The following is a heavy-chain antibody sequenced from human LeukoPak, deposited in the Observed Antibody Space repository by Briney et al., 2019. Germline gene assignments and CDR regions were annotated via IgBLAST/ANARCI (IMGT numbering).Heavy chain of an antibody. CDR2: ISGSGGST. CDR3: AKAGYDSSGSYFYPGYYFDY. V-gene: IGHV3-23*01. Sequence: PGGSLRLSCAASGFTFSSYAMSWVRQAPGKGLEWVSAISGSGGSTYYADSVKGRFTISRDNSKNTLYLQMNSLRAEDTAVYYCAKAGYDSSGSYFYPGYYFDYWGQGTLVTVSS. D-gene: IGHD3-22*01. CDR1: GFTFSSYA. J-gene: IGHJ4*02.